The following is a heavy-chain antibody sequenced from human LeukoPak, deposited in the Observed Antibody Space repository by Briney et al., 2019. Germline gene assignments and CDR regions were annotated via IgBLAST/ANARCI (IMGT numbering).Heavy chain of an antibody. V-gene: IGHV3-48*03. Sequence: GGSLRLSCAASGFIFSGYEMNWVRQAPGKGLEWVSYISSSGRSIYYADSVKGRFTISRDNAKNSLYLQMNSLRAEDTAVYYCARDPVSRGAFDIWGQGTMVTVSS. CDR1: GFIFSGYE. D-gene: IGHD2-8*01. CDR3: ARDPVSRGAFDI. J-gene: IGHJ3*02. CDR2: ISSSGRSI.